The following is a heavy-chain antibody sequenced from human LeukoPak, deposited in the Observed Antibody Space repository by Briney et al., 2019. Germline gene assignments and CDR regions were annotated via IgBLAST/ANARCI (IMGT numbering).Heavy chain of an antibody. CDR3: ARVVSSSWWNWFDP. J-gene: IGHJ5*02. CDR2: IWYDGSNK. V-gene: IGHV3-33*08. D-gene: IGHD6-13*01. CDR1: GFTFSSYA. Sequence: GGSLRLSCAASGFTFSSYAMSWVRQAPGKGLEWVAVIWYDGSNKYYADSVKGRFTISRDNSKNTLYLQMNSLRAEDTAVYYCARVVSSSWWNWFDPWGQGTLVTVSS.